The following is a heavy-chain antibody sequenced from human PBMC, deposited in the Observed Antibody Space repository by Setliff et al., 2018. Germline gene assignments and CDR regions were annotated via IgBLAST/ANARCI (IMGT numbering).Heavy chain of an antibody. J-gene: IGHJ4*02. CDR2: IYHSGST. CDR1: GYSISSGYY. Sequence: SETLSLTCTVSGYSISSGYYWGWIRQPPGKGLEWIGSIYHSGSTYYNPSLMRRVTISVDTSKNQFSLKLSSVTAADTAVYYCARSFSRREKFLLDYWGQGALVTVSS. CDR3: ARSFSRREKFLLDY. V-gene: IGHV4-38-2*02.